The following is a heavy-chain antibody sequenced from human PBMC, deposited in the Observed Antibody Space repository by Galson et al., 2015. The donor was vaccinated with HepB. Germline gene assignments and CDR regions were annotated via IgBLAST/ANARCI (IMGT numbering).Heavy chain of an antibody. Sequence: SLRLSCAASGFTFSSYSMNWVRQAPGKGLEWVSSISSSSSYIDYAESVKGRFTISRDNAKNSLYLQMNSLRAEDTAVYYCVHLIVGATTAVDYWGQGTLVTVSS. D-gene: IGHD1-26*01. CDR3: VHLIVGATTAVDY. CDR2: ISSSSSYI. V-gene: IGHV3-21*01. J-gene: IGHJ4*02. CDR1: GFTFSSYS.